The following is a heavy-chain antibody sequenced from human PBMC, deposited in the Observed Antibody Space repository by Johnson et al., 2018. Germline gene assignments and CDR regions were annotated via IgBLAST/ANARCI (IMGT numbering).Heavy chain of an antibody. CDR2: IRSKPNNSAT. J-gene: IGHJ6*03. V-gene: IGHV3-73*01. Sequence: VQLVQSGGGLVQPGGSLNLYCAASGFSFSASEIHWVRQASGKGLEWVGQIRSKPNNSATAYTASVTGRFTISRDGSKNTAYLQMNRLKTEDTAVYYGTRRPRTSYYGSGGYSITYYYMDVWGKGTTVTVSS. CDR3: TRRPRTSYYGSGGYSITYYYMDV. CDR1: GFSFSASE. D-gene: IGHD3-10*01.